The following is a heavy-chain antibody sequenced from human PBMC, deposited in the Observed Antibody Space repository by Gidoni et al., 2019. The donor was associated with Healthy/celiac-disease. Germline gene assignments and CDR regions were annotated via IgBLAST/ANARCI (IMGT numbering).Heavy chain of an antibody. CDR3: TTNTVTTFSD. CDR2: IRSKANSYAT. V-gene: IGHV3-73*02. D-gene: IGHD4-17*01. J-gene: IGHJ4*02. Sequence: EVQLVESGGGLVQPGGSLKLTCAASGFTFSGSAWHCVRQASGKGLEWVGRIRSKANSYATAYAASVKGRFTISRDDSKNTAYLQMNSLKTEDTTVYYCTTNTVTTFSDWGQGTLVTVSS. CDR1: GFTFSGSA.